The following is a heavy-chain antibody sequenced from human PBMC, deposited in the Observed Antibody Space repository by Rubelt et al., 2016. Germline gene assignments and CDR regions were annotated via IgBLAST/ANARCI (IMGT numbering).Heavy chain of an antibody. V-gene: IGHV4-39*07. J-gene: IGHJ5*02. CDR3: ARGRRVVVVIATIHWFDP. D-gene: IGHD2-21*01. CDR1: GGSISSSSYY. CDR2: IYYSGST. Sequence: QLQLQESGPGLVKPSETLSLTCTVSGGSISSSSYYWGWIRQPPGKGLEWIGYIYYSGSTYYNPSLKSRVTISVDTSKNQFSLKLSSVTAADTAVYYCARGRRVVVVIATIHWFDPWGQGTLVTVSS.